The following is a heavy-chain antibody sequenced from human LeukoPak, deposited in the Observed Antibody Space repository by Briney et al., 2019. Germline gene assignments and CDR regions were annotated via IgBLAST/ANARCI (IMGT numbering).Heavy chain of an antibody. J-gene: IGHJ3*02. Sequence: SETLSLTCTVSGGSISSYYWSWIQQPPGKGLEWIGYIYYSGSTNYNPPLKSRVTISVDTSKNQFSLKLCSVTAADTAVYYCARGSIAARNDAFDIWGQGTIVTVSS. V-gene: IGHV4-59*01. CDR1: GGSISSYY. D-gene: IGHD6-6*01. CDR2: IYYSGST. CDR3: ARGSIAARNDAFDI.